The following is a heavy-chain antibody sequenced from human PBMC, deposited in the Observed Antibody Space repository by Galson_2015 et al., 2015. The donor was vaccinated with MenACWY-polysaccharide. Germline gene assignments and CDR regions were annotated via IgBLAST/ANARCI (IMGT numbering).Heavy chain of an antibody. CDR2: IFHSGTT. Sequence: SETLSLTCAVSDSSIRSGYFWGWIRQPPGKGLEWIASIFHSGTTYYNPSLKSRVTISVDTSKNQFSLKMYSVTAADTAVYFCAREEVRGGSVGWFDPWGQGTLVAVSS. CDR1: DSSIRSGYF. J-gene: IGHJ5*02. CDR3: AREEVRGGSVGWFDP. V-gene: IGHV4-38-2*02. D-gene: IGHD2-15*01.